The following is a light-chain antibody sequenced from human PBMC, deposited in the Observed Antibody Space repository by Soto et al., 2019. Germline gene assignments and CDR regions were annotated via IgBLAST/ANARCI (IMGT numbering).Light chain of an antibody. Sequence: QAVVTQPPSASGTPGRRVTISCSGSSSNIGSNTVNWYQQLPGTAPKLVIHSSDQRPSGVPDRFSGSQSGTSASLAISGLQSEDEADYYCAAWDDSLSVVVFGGGTKLTVL. J-gene: IGLJ3*02. CDR1: SSNIGSNT. CDR2: SSD. CDR3: AAWDDSLSVVV. V-gene: IGLV1-44*01.